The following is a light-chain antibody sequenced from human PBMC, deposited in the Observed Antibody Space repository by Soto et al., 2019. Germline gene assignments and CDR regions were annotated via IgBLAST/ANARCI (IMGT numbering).Light chain of an antibody. CDR3: QQRSNRPLT. V-gene: IGKV3-11*01. CDR1: QSVSSY. CDR2: DAS. Sequence: EIVLTQSPATLSLSPGERATLSCRASQSVSSYLAWYQQKPGQAPRLLIYDASNRATGIPARFSGSGSGTDFTLTISSLEPEDFAVYYCQQRSNRPLTFGPVTKVDI. J-gene: IGKJ3*01.